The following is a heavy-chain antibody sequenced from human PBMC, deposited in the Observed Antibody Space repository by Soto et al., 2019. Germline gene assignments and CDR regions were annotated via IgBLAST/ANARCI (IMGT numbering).Heavy chain of an antibody. CDR3: AKDVRAAAGSFDY. Sequence: QVQLVESGGGVVQPGGSLRLSCAASGFTFSRYGMHWVRQAPGKGLEWVAVISYDGSNKYYADSVKGRFTISRDNSKNTLYLQMNSLRAEDTAVYYCAKDVRAAAGSFDYWGQGTLVTVSS. J-gene: IGHJ4*02. V-gene: IGHV3-30*18. CDR2: ISYDGSNK. CDR1: GFTFSRYG. D-gene: IGHD6-13*01.